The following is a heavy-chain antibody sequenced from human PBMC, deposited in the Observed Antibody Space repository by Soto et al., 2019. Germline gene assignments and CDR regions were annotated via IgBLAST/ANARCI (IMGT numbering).Heavy chain of an antibody. J-gene: IGHJ4*02. Sequence: QITLRESGPALVKPTQTLTLTCTFSGFSLNSRGVGVGWVRQPPGKALEWLAIVYWDDDKRYRPSLRSRLSIRKDTPKNQVVLTLTNTDPVDTATYYCVLMGPVDETGMGFDFWGQGSLVTVSS. D-gene: IGHD3-9*01. V-gene: IGHV2-5*02. CDR2: VYWDDDK. CDR3: VLMGPVDETGMGFDF. CDR1: GFSLNSRGVG.